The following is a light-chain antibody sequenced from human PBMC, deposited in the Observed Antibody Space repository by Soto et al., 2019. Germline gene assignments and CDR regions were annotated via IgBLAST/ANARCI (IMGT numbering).Light chain of an antibody. V-gene: IGKV3-15*01. CDR2: GAS. J-gene: IGKJ1*01. CDR3: QQYNNWPRT. CDR1: QSVSSD. Sequence: EILITQSPATLSVSPGERATLSWRASQSVSSDLAWFQQKPGQAPRLLIYGASTRDTGIPARVSGSGSGTEFTLTISRLQSEDFEVYYCQQYNNWPRTFGQGTKVDIK.